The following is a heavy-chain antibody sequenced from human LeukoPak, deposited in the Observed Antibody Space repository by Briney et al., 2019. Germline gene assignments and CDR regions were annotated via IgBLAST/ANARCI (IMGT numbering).Heavy chain of an antibody. CDR1: GYTFTNYW. V-gene: IGHV5-51*01. CDR2: IYPYDSDT. J-gene: IGHJ4*02. CDR3: ARLDDSSGYPDDY. Sequence: RGESLKISCKASGYTFTNYWIGWVRQMPGKGLEWMGIIYPYDSDTTYSPSFRGQVTISADKSIATAYLQWTSLKASDTAMYYCARLDDSSGYPDDYWGQGTLVTVSS. D-gene: IGHD3-22*01.